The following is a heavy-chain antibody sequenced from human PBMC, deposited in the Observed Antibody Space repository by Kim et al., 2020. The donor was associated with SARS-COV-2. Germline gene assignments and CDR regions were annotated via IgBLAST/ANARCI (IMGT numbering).Heavy chain of an antibody. CDR2: IIPIFGTA. V-gene: IGHV1-69*13. D-gene: IGHD1-26*01. J-gene: IGHJ6*02. CDR1: GGTFSSYA. Sequence: SVKVSCKASGGTFSSYAISWVRQAPGQGLEWMGGIIPIFGTANYAQKFQGRVTITADESTSTAYMELSSLRSEDTAVYYCARDLVPASGSYYGYYYYGMDVWGQGTTVTVSS. CDR3: ARDLVPASGSYYGYYYYGMDV.